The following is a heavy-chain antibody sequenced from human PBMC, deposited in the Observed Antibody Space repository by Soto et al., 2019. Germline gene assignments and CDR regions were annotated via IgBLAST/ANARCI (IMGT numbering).Heavy chain of an antibody. D-gene: IGHD5-12*01. V-gene: IGHV6-1*01. CDR2: TYYRSKWYN. Sequence: SQTLSLTCAISGDSVSSNSAAWNWIRQSPSRGLEWLGRTYYRSKWYNDYAVSVKSRITINPDTSKNQFSLQLNSVTPEDTAVYYCARDSGYDEDYYYYGMDGWGQGTTVTVSS. J-gene: IGHJ6*02. CDR3: ARDSGYDEDYYYYGMDG. CDR1: GDSVSSNSAA.